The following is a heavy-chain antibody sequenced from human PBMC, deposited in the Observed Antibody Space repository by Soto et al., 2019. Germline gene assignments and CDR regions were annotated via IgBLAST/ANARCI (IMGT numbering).Heavy chain of an antibody. J-gene: IGHJ4*02. CDR2: VSGSGGST. CDR1: GFTFSNYA. V-gene: IGHV3-23*01. D-gene: IGHD3-22*01. Sequence: GGSLRLSCAASGFTFSNYAMSWVRQAPGKGLEWVSGVSGSGGSTYYVDSVKGRFTLSRDNSKNTLYLQMSSLRAEDTAIYYCAKNGYGRVSLDYWRQGTLVTVSS. CDR3: AKNGYGRVSLDY.